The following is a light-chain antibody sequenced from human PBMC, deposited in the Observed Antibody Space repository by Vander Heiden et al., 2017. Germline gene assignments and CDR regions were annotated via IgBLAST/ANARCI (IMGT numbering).Light chain of an antibody. CDR3: NSFTTGSTLVI. CDR1: SSDVGTFDH. CDR2: DVS. J-gene: IGLJ2*01. V-gene: IGLV2-14*03. Sequence: QSALTQPASVSGSTGQSITISCTATSSDVGTFDHVSWYQQHPGKAPKLMIYDVSNRPSGVSHRFSGSKSDNTASLTISGLQAEDDADYYCNSFTTGSTLVIFGGGTKLTVL.